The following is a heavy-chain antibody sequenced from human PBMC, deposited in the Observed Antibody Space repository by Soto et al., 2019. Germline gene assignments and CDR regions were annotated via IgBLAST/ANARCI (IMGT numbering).Heavy chain of an antibody. D-gene: IGHD3-22*01. V-gene: IGHV1-69*13. CDR3: ARVLLHYYYDSSGSPGRGHNWFDP. CDR1: GGTFSSYA. Sequence: SVKVSCKASGGTFSSYAISWVRQAPGQGLEWMGGIIPIFGTANYAQKFQGRVTITADESTSTAYMELSSLRSEDTAVYYCARVLLHYYYDSSGSPGRGHNWFDPWG. J-gene: IGHJ5*02. CDR2: IIPIFGTA.